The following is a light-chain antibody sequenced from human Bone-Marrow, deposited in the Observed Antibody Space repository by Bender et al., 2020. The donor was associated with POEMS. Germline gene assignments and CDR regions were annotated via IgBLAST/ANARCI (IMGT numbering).Light chain of an antibody. Sequence: QSALTQPASVSGSPGQSITIPCTGTSYDIGGYDYVSWYQQHPGKAPKLLIYAVTHRPSGVSDRFSASKSGNTASLTISGLQAEDEGHYYCTSFTSSTTLVFGGGTKLTVL. J-gene: IGLJ2*01. CDR2: AVT. CDR3: TSFTSSTTLV. V-gene: IGLV2-14*03. CDR1: SYDIGGYDY.